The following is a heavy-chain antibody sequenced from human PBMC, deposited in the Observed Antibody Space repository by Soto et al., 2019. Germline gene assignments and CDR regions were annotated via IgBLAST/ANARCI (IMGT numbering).Heavy chain of an antibody. V-gene: IGHV3-33*01. CDR1: GFTFSSYG. CDR3: ARDPRFLEWLSGDYYYGMDV. J-gene: IGHJ6*02. D-gene: IGHD3-3*01. CDR2: IWYDGSNK. Sequence: GGSLRLSCAASGFTFSSYGMHWVRQAPGKGLEWVAVIWYDGSNKYYADSVKGRFTISRDNSKNTRYLQMNSLRAEDTAVYYCARDPRFLEWLSGDYYYGMDVWGQGTTVTVSS.